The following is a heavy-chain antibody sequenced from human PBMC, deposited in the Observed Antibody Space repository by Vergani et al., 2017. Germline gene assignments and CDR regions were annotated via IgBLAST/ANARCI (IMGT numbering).Heavy chain of an antibody. CDR3: ARGGSAAVAVKRHYYYYGMDV. CDR1: GFTFSSYD. V-gene: IGHV3-66*01. Sequence: VQLVESGGGVVQPGRSLRLSCAASGFTFSSYDMSWVRQAPGKGLEWVSVIYSGGSTYYADSVKGRFTISRDNSKNTLYLQMNSLRAEDTAVYYCARGGSAAVAVKRHYYYYGMDVWGQGTTVTVSS. D-gene: IGHD1-26*01. CDR2: IYSGGST. J-gene: IGHJ6*02.